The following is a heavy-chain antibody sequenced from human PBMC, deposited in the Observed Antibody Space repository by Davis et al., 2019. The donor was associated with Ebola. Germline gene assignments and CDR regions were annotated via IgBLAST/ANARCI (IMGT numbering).Heavy chain of an antibody. V-gene: IGHV1-69*13. Sequence: SVTVSCKASGCTFSSYAISWVRQAPGQGLEWLGGLIPIFGTANYAQKFQGRVTITADESTSTAYMELSSLRSEDTAVYYCARDLYSSSWFDYWGQGTLVTVSS. CDR1: GCTFSSYA. CDR3: ARDLYSSSWFDY. CDR2: LIPIFGTA. J-gene: IGHJ4*02. D-gene: IGHD6-13*01.